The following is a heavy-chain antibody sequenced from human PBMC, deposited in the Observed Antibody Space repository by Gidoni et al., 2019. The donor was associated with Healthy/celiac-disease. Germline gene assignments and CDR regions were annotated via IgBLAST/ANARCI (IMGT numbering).Heavy chain of an antibody. CDR3: ARVGGYSSSDKNFDY. V-gene: IGHV4-4*02. CDR1: GGSIRRSNW. D-gene: IGHD6-13*01. J-gene: IGHJ4*02. Sequence: QVQLQESGPGLVTPSGPLSLTCAVSGGSIRRSNWWSWLRQPPGKGLEWIGEIYHSGSTNYNPSLKSRVTISVDKSKNQFSLKLSSVTAADTAVYYCARVGGYSSSDKNFDYWGQGTLVTVSS. CDR2: IYHSGST.